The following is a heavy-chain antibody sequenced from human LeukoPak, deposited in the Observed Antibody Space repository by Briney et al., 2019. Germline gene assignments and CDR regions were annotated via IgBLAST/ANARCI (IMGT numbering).Heavy chain of an antibody. D-gene: IGHD3-9*01. J-gene: IGHJ4*02. V-gene: IGHV3-30*04. CDR3: AKDNRRYFDWFDY. CDR2: KSYDGRNK. Sequence: GGSLRLSCAASGFTFSSYAMHWVRQAPGKGLEWVAVKSYDGRNKYYADSVKGRFTISRDNSKNTLYLQMNSLRAEDTAVYYCAKDNRRYFDWFDYWGQGTLVTVSS. CDR1: GFTFSSYA.